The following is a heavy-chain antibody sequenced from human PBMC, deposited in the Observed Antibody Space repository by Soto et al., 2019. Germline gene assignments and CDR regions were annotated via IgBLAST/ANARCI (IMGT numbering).Heavy chain of an antibody. J-gene: IGHJ6*02. CDR2: IGESGTPT. V-gene: IGHV3-23*01. D-gene: IGHD2-2*01. Sequence: EVQLLESGGGLVQPGGSRRLSCEASGFTFSSYAMRWVRHAPGKGLEWVSLIGESGTPTYYADSVKGRFTISRDNSGNKLFLEMYSLRAEDTAVYYCARYIPGVREYSMDVWGQGTTVTVSS. CDR1: GFTFSSYA. CDR3: ARYIPGVREYSMDV.